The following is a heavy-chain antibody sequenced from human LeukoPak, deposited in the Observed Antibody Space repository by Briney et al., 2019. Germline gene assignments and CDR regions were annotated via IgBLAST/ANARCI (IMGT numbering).Heavy chain of an antibody. CDR3: AADSDFVWGTYRFDY. V-gene: IGHV1-58*02. Sequence: SVKVSCKASGFTFTNSAIHWVRHPRGQRLEWIGWIIVGSGNTNYAQKFQARVTITRDMSTSTAYMELSSLRSEDTAVYYCAADSDFVWGTYRFDYWGQGTLVTVSS. D-gene: IGHD3-16*02. J-gene: IGHJ4*02. CDR2: IIVGSGNT. CDR1: GFTFTNSA.